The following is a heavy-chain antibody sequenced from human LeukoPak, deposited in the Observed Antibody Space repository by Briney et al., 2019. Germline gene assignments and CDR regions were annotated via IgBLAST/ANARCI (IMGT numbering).Heavy chain of an antibody. J-gene: IGHJ4*02. V-gene: IGHV3-66*01. CDR1: VFTVSSNY. CDR2: IYSGGST. D-gene: IGHD3-10*01. Sequence: GGSLRLSCAVSVFTVSSNYMSWVRQAPGKGLEWVSVIYSGGSTYYADSVKGRFTISRDNSKNTLYLQMNSLRAEDTAVYYCARGGPVRGITAYLFDYWGQGTLVTVSS. CDR3: ARGGPVRGITAYLFDY.